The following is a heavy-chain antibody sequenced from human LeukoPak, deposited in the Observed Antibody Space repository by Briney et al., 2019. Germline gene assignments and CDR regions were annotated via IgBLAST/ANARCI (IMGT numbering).Heavy chain of an antibody. CDR2: IGESGGGT. CDR3: VKRGVVIRGVLVLGFHKVANYFDS. CDR1: GLTVSNYD. D-gene: IGHD3-10*01. J-gene: IGHJ4*02. V-gene: IGHV3-23*01. Sequence: QPGGSLRLSCVVSGLTVSNYDMTWVRQAPGKGLEWVSGIGESGGGTSYADSVKGRFTISRDNSKHTVYLQMNSLRAEDTAVYFCVKRGVVIRGVLVLGFHKVANYFDSWGQGVLVPVTS.